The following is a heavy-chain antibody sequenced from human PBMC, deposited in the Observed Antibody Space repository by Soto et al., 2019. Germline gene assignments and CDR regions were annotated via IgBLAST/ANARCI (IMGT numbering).Heavy chain of an antibody. CDR3: ARDSPPVDY. J-gene: IGHJ4*02. CDR2: MNPNSGNT. Sequence: ASVKVSCKASGYTFTSYDINWVRQATGQGLEWMGWMNPNSGNTNYAQKLQGRVTMTTDTSTSTAYMELRSLRSDDTAVYYCARDSPPVDYWGQGTLVTVSS. V-gene: IGHV1-18*01. CDR1: GYTFTSYD.